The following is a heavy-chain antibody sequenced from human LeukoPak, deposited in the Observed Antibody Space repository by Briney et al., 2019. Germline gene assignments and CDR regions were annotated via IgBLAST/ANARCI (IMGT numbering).Heavy chain of an antibody. J-gene: IGHJ4*02. V-gene: IGHV1-8*01. CDR3: ARRHGRCSDGSCYYPDY. CDR1: GYTFTSYD. CDR2: MNPNSGNT. D-gene: IGHD2-15*01. Sequence: GASVKVSCKASGYTFTSYDINWVRQATGQGLEWMGWMNPNSGNTGYAQKFQGRVTMTRNSSITTAYMELSSLRSEDTAVYYCARRHGRCSDGSCYYPDYWGQGPLVTVSS.